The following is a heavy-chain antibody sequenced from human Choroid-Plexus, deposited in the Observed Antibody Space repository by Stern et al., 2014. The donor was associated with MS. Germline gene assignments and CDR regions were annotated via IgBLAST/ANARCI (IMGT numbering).Heavy chain of an antibody. D-gene: IGHD2/OR15-2a*01. CDR1: GFTLGSCA. V-gene: IGHV3-30*18. CDR2: VSYDGSNK. J-gene: IGHJ5*02. Sequence: VQLLESGGGVVQPGRPLRLSCVASGFTLGSCAMHWVRQAPGKGLEWVAGVSYDGSNKYYADSVKGRFTISRDNSQNTLYMQMSSLRPEDTAVYYCAKDRQYLTYFFDHWGQGYLVTVSS. CDR3: AKDRQYLTYFFDH.